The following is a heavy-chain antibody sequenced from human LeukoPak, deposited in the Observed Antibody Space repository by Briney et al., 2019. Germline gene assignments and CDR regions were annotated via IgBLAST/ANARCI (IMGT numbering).Heavy chain of an antibody. CDR2: VWYDGNNK. Sequence: GGSLRLSCAASGFTFRSYGMHWVRQAPGKGLGWVAIVWYDGNNKYYADSVKGRFTVSRDNSKDTVSLQLNSLRAEDTAVYYCARGSEAAAGAFDYWGQGALVTVPS. CDR3: ARGSEAAAGAFDY. D-gene: IGHD6-13*01. V-gene: IGHV3-33*01. CDR1: GFTFRSYG. J-gene: IGHJ4*02.